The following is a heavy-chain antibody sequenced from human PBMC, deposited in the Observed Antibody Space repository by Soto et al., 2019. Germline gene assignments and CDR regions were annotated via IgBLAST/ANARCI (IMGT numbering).Heavy chain of an antibody. D-gene: IGHD7-27*01. V-gene: IGHV3-30*18. CDR3: AKDLLGPGRAYGMDV. J-gene: IGHJ6*02. CDR1: GLTFSSYG. CDR2: ISYDGSNK. Sequence: GGSLRLSCAASGLTFSSYGMHWVRQAPGKGLEWVAVISYDGSNKYYADSVKGRFTISRDNSKNTLYLQMNSLRAEDTAVYYCAKDLLGPGRAYGMDVWGQGTTVTV.